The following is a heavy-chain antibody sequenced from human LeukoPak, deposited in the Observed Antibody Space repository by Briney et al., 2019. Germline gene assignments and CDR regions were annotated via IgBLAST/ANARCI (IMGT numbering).Heavy chain of an antibody. CDR1: GFTFSSHG. D-gene: IGHD3-16*01. V-gene: IGHV3-30*18. Sequence: PGGSLRLSCAGSGFTFSSHGMHWVRQAPGKGLEWVAVIGDTGRAKYYADSVKGRFTTSRDNSKNTLYLEMNSLRDEDTALYYCAKEAAWGNWYFDLWGRGTLVTVSS. CDR2: IGDTGRAK. J-gene: IGHJ2*01. CDR3: AKEAAWGNWYFDL.